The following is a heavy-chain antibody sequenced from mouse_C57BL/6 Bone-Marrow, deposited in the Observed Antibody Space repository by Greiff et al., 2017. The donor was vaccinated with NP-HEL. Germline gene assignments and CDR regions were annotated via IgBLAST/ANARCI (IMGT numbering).Heavy chain of an antibody. CDR3: ARNWALTYYYAMDY. CDR1: GFSLTSYA. J-gene: IGHJ4*01. Sequence: VQLQESGPGLVAPSQSLSITCTVSGFSLTSYAISWVRQPPGKGLEWLGVIWTGGGTNYNSALKSRLSISKDNSKSQVFLKMNSLQTDDTARYYCARNWALTYYYAMDYWGQGTSVTVSS. D-gene: IGHD2-13*01. V-gene: IGHV2-9-1*01. CDR2: IWTGGGT.